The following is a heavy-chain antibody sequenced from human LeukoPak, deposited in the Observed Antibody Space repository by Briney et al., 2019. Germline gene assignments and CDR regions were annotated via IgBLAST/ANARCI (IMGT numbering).Heavy chain of an antibody. V-gene: IGHV3-48*03. CDR2: ISSSGSTI. CDR3: ARETDIVATIGAFDI. Sequence: PGGCLGLSYAASGLTLSRYEMNGVRQAPGKGLEWGSYISSSGSTIYYADSVKGRFTISRDNAKNSLYLQMNSLRVEDTAVYYCARETDIVATIGAFDIWGQGTMVTVSS. D-gene: IGHD5-12*01. CDR1: GLTLSRYE. J-gene: IGHJ3*02.